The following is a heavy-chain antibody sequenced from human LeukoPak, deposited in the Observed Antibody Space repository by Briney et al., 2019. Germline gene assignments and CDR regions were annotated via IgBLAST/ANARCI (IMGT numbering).Heavy chain of an antibody. CDR3: ARDDCSSWSPRFDP. CDR1: GFSLSTGKVC. Sequence: SGPALVKPTQTLTLTCTLSGFSLSTGKVCMSWIRQPPGKALEWLARIDWDDDKHYRTSLKTRLTITKDTPKNQVVLTLTNVDPVDTATYYCARDDCSSWSPRFDPWGQGTLVTVSS. V-gene: IGHV2-70*11. J-gene: IGHJ5*02. D-gene: IGHD6-13*01. CDR2: IDWDDDK.